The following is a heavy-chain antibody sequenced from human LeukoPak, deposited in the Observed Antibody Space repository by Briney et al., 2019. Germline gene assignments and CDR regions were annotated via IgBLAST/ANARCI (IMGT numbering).Heavy chain of an antibody. Sequence: SVKVSCKASGGTFSSYAISWVRQAPGQGLEWMGGIIPILGTANYAQKFQGRVTITTDESTSTAYIELSSLRSEDTAVYYCARVSGGRRYYYMDVWGKGTTVTVSS. V-gene: IGHV1-69*05. CDR2: IIPILGTA. CDR1: GGTFSSYA. CDR3: ARVSGGRRYYYMDV. J-gene: IGHJ6*03. D-gene: IGHD2-15*01.